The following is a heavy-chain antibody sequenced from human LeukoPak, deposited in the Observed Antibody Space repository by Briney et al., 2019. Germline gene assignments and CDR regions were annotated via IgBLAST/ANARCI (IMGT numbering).Heavy chain of an antibody. Sequence: ASVKVSCKASGYTFTGYYMHWVRQAPGQGLEWMGWIIPNSGGTNYAQKFQGRVTMIRDTSISTAYMELSRLRSDDTAVYYCAFSVGATMGFDYWGQGTLVTVSS. V-gene: IGHV1-2*02. D-gene: IGHD1-26*01. CDR2: IIPNSGGT. CDR3: AFSVGATMGFDY. CDR1: GYTFTGYY. J-gene: IGHJ4*02.